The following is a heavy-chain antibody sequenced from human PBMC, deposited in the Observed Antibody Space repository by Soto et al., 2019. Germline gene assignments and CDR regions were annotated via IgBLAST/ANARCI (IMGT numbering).Heavy chain of an antibody. Sequence: SVKVSCKASGGTFSIYAISGVRQSPGQGLDWMGGIIPIFGTANYAQKFQGRVTITADESTSTAYMELSSLRSEDTAVYYCARFPPAAEGHFDYWGQGTLVTVSS. J-gene: IGHJ4*02. CDR3: ARFPPAAEGHFDY. CDR2: IIPIFGTA. CDR1: GGTFSIYA. D-gene: IGHD2-2*01. V-gene: IGHV1-69*13.